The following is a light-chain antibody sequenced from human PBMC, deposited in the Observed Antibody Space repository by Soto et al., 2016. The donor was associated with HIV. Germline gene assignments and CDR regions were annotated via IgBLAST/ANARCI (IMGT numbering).Light chain of an antibody. J-gene: IGKJ5*01. CDR3: MQGTHWPIT. CDR2: NVS. V-gene: IGKV2-30*01. CDR1: QSLVYRNGNTY. Sequence: DVVLTQSPLSLPVTLGQPASISCSSSQSLVYRNGNTYLHWLQQRPGQSPRRLISNVSKRDSGVPDRFSGSGSGTDFTLKISRVRLRMLGLFCMQGTHWPITFGQGTRLEIK.